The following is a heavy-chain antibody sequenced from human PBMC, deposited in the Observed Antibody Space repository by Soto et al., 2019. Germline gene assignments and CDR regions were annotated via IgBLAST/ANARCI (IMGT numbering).Heavy chain of an antibody. CDR2: ISYDGSNK. J-gene: IGHJ3*02. Sequence: QVQLVESGGGVVQHGRSLRLSCAASGFTFSSYGMHWVRQAPGKGLEWVAVISYDGSNKYYADSVKGRFTISRDNSKNTLYLQMNSLRAEDTAVYYCAKVRDYYDRDAFDIWGQGTMVTVSS. V-gene: IGHV3-30*18. CDR3: AKVRDYYDRDAFDI. CDR1: GFTFSSYG. D-gene: IGHD3-10*02.